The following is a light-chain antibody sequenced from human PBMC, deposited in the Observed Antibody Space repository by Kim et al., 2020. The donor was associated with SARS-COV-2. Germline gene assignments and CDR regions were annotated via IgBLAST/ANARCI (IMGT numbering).Light chain of an antibody. Sequence: LGQTVRITCQGDSLRNYYASWYQQKPGQAPVLVIYGKNDRPSGIPDRFSGSRTGNTASWTITGAQAEDEADYYCNSRDSSNNRLVFGGGTKLTV. CDR3: NSRDSSNNRLV. J-gene: IGLJ2*01. V-gene: IGLV3-19*01. CDR2: GKN. CDR1: SLRNYY.